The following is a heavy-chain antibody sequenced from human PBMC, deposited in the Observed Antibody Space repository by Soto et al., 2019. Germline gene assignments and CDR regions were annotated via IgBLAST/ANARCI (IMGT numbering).Heavy chain of an antibody. CDR2: IYYSGST. V-gene: IGHV4-59*01. CDR3: ARDSSVMGRNWFDP. CDR1: GGSISSYY. Sequence: KPSETLSLTCTVSGGSISSYYWSWIRQPPGKGLEWIGYIYYSGSTNYNPSLKSRVTISVDTSKNQFSLKLSSVAAADTAVYYCARDSSVMGRNWFDPWGQGTLVTVSS. D-gene: IGHD3-16*01. J-gene: IGHJ5*02.